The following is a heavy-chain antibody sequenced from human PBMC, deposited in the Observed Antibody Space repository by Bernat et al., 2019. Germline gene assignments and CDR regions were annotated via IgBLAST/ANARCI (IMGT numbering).Heavy chain of an antibody. D-gene: IGHD6-13*01. CDR3: AKMRQQLTYYYYGMDV. CDR2: ISYDGSNK. V-gene: IGHV3-30*18. Sequence: QVQLVESGGGVVQPGRSLRLSCAASGFTFSSYGMHWVRQAPGKGLEWVAVISYDGSNKYYADSGKGRFTISRDNSKNTLYLQMNSLRAEDTAVYYCAKMRQQLTYYYYGMDVWGQGTTVTVSS. CDR1: GFTFSSYG. J-gene: IGHJ6*02.